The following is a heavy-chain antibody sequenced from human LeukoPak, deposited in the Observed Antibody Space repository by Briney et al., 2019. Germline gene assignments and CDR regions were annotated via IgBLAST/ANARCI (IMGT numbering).Heavy chain of an antibody. D-gene: IGHD6-13*01. V-gene: IGHV4-59*01. CDR3: ARGLMMAVAGRGEFHY. CDR1: GGSISTYY. CDR2: IYYSGST. Sequence: SETLSLTCTVSGGSISTYYWSWIRQPPGKGLEWIGYIYYSGSTNYNPSLKSRVTISVDTSKNQFSLKLSSVTAADTAVYYCARGLMMAVAGRGEFHYWGQGTLVTVSS. J-gene: IGHJ4*02.